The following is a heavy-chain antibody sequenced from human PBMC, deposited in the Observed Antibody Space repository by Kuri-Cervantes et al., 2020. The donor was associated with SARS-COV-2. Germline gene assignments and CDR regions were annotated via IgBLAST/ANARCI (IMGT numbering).Heavy chain of an antibody. CDR1: GFTFSSYW. CDR3: AKDGRYYYDSSCYYPDY. V-gene: IGHV3-43D*04. D-gene: IGHD3-22*01. J-gene: IGHJ4*02. CDR2: ISWDGGST. Sequence: LSLTCAASGFTFSSYWMHWVRQAPGKGLEWVSLISWDGGSTYYADSVKGRFTISRDNSKNSLYLQMNSLRAEDTALYYCAKDGRYYYDSSCYYPDYWGQGTLVTVSS.